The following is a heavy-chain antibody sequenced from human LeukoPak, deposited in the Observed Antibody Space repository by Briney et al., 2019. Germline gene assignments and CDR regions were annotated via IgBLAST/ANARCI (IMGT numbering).Heavy chain of an antibody. CDR1: GFTLSNCA. J-gene: IGHJ4*02. CDR3: AKDLGEGSSWPDFDY. V-gene: IGHV3-23*01. D-gene: IGHD6-13*01. CDR2: IDTKGSRT. Sequence: GGSLRLSCAASGFTLSNCAMTWVRQAPGKGLEWVSGIDTKGSRTYYADSVKGRSTISRDNSKNTLYLQMNSLRAEDTAVYYCAKDLGEGSSWPDFDYWGQGTLVTVSS.